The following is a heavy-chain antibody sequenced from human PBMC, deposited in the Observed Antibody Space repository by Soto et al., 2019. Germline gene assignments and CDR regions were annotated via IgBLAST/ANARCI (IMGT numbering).Heavy chain of an antibody. V-gene: IGHV1-18*01. Sequence: ALVKVSCKASGYTFTSYGISWGRQAPGQGLEWMGWISAYNGNTNYAQKLQGRVTMTTDTSTSTAYMELRSLRSDDTAVYYCARDTPQNLGFDYWGQGTLVTSPQ. CDR2: ISAYNGNT. D-gene: IGHD1-7*01. J-gene: IGHJ4*02. CDR3: ARDTPQNLGFDY. CDR1: GYTFTSYG.